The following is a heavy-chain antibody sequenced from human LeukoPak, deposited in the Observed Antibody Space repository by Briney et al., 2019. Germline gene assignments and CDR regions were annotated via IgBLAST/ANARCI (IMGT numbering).Heavy chain of an antibody. D-gene: IGHD6-19*01. V-gene: IGHV4-61*02. CDR3: ARDAPYNSGWYPDY. CDR2: IFTSGSP. Sequence: SQTLSLTCTVSGDSISSGSYFWSWTRQPARKGLEWIGRIFTSGSPNYNPSLKSRVTISVDTSKNQFSLKLSSVTAADTAVYFCARDAPYNSGWYPDYWGQGTLVTVSS. CDR1: GDSISSGSYF. J-gene: IGHJ4*02.